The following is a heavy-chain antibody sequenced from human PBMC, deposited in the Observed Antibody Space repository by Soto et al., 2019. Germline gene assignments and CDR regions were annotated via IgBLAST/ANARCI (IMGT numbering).Heavy chain of an antibody. V-gene: IGHV3-30*03. CDR2: ISYDGSNK. CDR3: ARQLPTAIRGGHYYSYGMDV. J-gene: IGHJ6*02. D-gene: IGHD2-2*02. Sequence: QVQLVESGGGVVQPGRSLRLSCAASGFTFSTNGMHWVRQAPGKGLEWVAVISYDGSNKYYADSVKGRLTISRDNAKNTLYLQMNSLRAEDTAVYYCARQLPTAIRGGHYYSYGMDVWGQGTTVTVSS. CDR1: GFTFSTNG.